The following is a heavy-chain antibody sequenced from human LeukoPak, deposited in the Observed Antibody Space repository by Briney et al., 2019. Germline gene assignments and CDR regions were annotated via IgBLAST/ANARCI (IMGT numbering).Heavy chain of an antibody. V-gene: IGHV3-7*03. Sequence: GGSLRLSCAASGFTFSSYWMNWARQAPGKGLEWVASINHNGNVNYYVDSVKGRFTISRDNAKNSLFLQMSNLRAEDTAVYFCARGGGLDVWGQGATVTVSS. CDR1: GFTFSSYW. CDR3: ARGGGLDV. D-gene: IGHD3-16*01. CDR2: INHNGNVN. J-gene: IGHJ6*02.